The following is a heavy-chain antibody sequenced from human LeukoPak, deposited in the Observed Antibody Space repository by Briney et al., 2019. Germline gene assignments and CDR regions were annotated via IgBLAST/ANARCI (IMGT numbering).Heavy chain of an antibody. V-gene: IGHV1-46*01. CDR1: GYTFTSYY. CDR2: INPSGGST. D-gene: IGHD6-19*01. Sequence: ASVKVSCKASGYTFTSYYMHWVRQAPGQGLEWMGIINPSGGSTSYAQKFQGRVTMTRDTSTSTAYMELSSLRSEDTAVYYCAREAGYSSGWFEYFDYWGQGTLVTVSS. J-gene: IGHJ4*02. CDR3: AREAGYSSGWFEYFDY.